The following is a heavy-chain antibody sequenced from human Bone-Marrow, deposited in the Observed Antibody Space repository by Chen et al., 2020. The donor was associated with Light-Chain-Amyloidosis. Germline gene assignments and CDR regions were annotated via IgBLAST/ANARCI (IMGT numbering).Heavy chain of an antibody. CDR1: GYTFPNYW. CDR3: ARRGDGYNFVY. J-gene: IGHJ4*02. CDR2: IYPDDSDA. D-gene: IGHD5-12*01. Sequence: EVQLEQSGPEVKKPGESLKLSCKGSGYTFPNYWFGWMRQMPGKGLEWMGVIYPDDSDARYSPSFEGQVTISADESIPSAYLQCRSLKASGSAMYYCARRGDGYNFVYWGQGTRVTVSS. V-gene: IGHV5-51*01.